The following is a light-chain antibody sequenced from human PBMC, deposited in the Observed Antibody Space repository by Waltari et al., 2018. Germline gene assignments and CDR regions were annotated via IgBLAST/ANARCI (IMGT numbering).Light chain of an antibody. CDR2: GAS. Sequence: EIVLTQSPATLSVSPGERAALSCRASQSVGTYLAWYQQKPGQAPRLLISGASTRATGIPARFNGSGSGIEFTLTITSLQSEDFALYHCQQYFNWPRTFGQGTKVEIK. J-gene: IGKJ1*01. CDR1: QSVGTY. V-gene: IGKV3-15*01. CDR3: QQYFNWPRT.